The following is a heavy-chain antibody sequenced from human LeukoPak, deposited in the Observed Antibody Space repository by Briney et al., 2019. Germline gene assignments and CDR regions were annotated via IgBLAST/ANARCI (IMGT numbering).Heavy chain of an antibody. CDR2: IYPTGHT. V-gene: IGHV4-4*07. J-gene: IGHJ4*02. CDR3: ARITDPDYRSGWSGADY. CDR1: GGSISSYY. D-gene: IGHD6-19*01. Sequence: SETLSLTCTVSGGSISSYYWSWIRQPAGKGLEWIGRIYPTGHTHYNPSLKSRVTMSVDTSKNQFSLKMTSMTAADTAVYYCARITDPDYRSGWSGADYWGRGTQVTVSA.